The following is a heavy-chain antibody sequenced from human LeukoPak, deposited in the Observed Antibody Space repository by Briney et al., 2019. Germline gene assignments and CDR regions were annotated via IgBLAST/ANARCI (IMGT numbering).Heavy chain of an antibody. CDR1: VYTFTSYG. CDR2: ISTYNGNT. CDR3: ARVGGDCSSTSCYIDP. Sequence: APVKVSCKASVYTFTSYGISWVRQAPGQGLEWMGWISTYNGNTNYAQKLQGRVTMTTDTSTTTAYMELRSLTSDDTAVYYCARVGGDCSSTSCYIDPWGQGTLVTVSS. D-gene: IGHD2-2*03. J-gene: IGHJ5*02. V-gene: IGHV1-18*01.